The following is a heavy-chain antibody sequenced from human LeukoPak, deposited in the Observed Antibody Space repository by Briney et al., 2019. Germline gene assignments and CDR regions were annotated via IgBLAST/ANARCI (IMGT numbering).Heavy chain of an antibody. CDR1: GYTFTNYG. Sequence: ASVTVSCKASGYTFTNYGISWVRQAPGQGLEWMGWFSVYNGDTVYAQKLRGRVTMTTDTSTSTGYMELRSLRSDDTAVYYCARDRWSSSSSEGTFDIWGQGTMVIVSS. J-gene: IGHJ3*02. CDR2: FSVYNGDT. V-gene: IGHV1-18*01. CDR3: ARDRWSSSSSEGTFDI. D-gene: IGHD6-6*01.